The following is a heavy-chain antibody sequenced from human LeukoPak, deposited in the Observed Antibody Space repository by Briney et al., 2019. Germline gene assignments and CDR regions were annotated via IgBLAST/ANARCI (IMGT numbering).Heavy chain of an antibody. CDR3: ASDYYYDSSGYYYVLFDY. D-gene: IGHD3-22*01. V-gene: IGHV3-23*01. J-gene: IGHJ4*02. CDR1: GFTFSSYA. CDR2: ISGSGGST. Sequence: LGGSLRLSCAASGFTFSSYAMSWVRQAPGKGLEWVSAISGSGGSTYYADSVKGRFTISRDNSKNTLYLQMNSLRAEDTAVYHCASDYYYDSSGYYYVLFDYWGQGTLVTVSS.